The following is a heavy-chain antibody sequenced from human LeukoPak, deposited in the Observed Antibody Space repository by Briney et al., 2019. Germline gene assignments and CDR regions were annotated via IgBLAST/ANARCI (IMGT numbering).Heavy chain of an antibody. D-gene: IGHD2-2*01. V-gene: IGHV4-34*01. J-gene: IGHJ5*02. CDR1: GGSFSGYY. Sequence: SETLSRTCAAYGGSFSGYYWSWIRQPPGKGLEWIGEINHSGSTNYNPSLKSRVTISVDTSKNQFSLKLSSVTAADTAVYYCARGSIVVVPAANWFDPWGQGTLVTVSS. CDR2: INHSGST. CDR3: ARGSIVVVPAANWFDP.